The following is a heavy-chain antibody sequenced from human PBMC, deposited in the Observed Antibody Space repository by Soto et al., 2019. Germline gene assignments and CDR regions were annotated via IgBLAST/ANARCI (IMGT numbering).Heavy chain of an antibody. CDR3: AKPISISGVIIDAFDV. J-gene: IGHJ3*01. V-gene: IGHV3-30*18. CDR1: KFTFSYYG. CDR2: ISYEGSNK. D-gene: IGHD3-3*01. Sequence: GGSLRLSCAASKFTFSYYGMHWVRQAPGKGLEWVAVISYEGSNKYYADPVKGRFTISRDNSKNTLYLEMNSLRTEDTAVYYCAKPISISGVIIDAFDVWGQGTMVTV.